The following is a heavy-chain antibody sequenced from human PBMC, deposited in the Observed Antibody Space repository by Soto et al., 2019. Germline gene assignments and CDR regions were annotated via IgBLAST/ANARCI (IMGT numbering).Heavy chain of an antibody. J-gene: IGHJ4*02. Sequence: EVQLLESGGGLVQPGGSLILSCAASGFTFSSYAMSWVRQAPGKGLEWVSGISGSGGSTYYADSVKGRFTISRDSSKNTLYLQMNSLGAGDTAVYYCAKKGQGTYHFDYWGQGTLVTVSS. V-gene: IGHV3-23*01. CDR2: ISGSGGST. CDR3: AKKGQGTYHFDY. D-gene: IGHD2-2*01. CDR1: GFTFSSYA.